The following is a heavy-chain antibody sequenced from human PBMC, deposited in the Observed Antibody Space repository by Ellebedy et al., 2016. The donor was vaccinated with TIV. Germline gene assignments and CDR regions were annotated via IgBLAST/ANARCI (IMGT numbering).Heavy chain of an antibody. CDR1: GFTFSNYV. D-gene: IGHD6-19*01. CDR3: AREGYSSGKCGAFDI. Sequence: PGGSLRLSCAASGFTFSNYVMGWVRQAPGKGLEWVSTIRNGDDFTHYADSVKGRFTISRDSSRSTLDLQLNSLRAEDTAVYYCAREGYSSGKCGAFDIWGLGTMVIVSS. V-gene: IGHV3-23*01. CDR2: IRNGDDFT. J-gene: IGHJ3*02.